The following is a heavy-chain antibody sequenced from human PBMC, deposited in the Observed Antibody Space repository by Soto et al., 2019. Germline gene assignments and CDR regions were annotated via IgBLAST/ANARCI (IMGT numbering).Heavy chain of an antibody. J-gene: IGHJ4*02. CDR1: GGTFSSYA. CDR3: VRDLDGSGSYYTDY. Sequence: ASVKVSCKASGGTFSSYAISWVRQAPGQGLEWMGGIIPIFGTANYAQKFQGRVTITADESTSTAYMELSSLRSDDTAVYYCVRDLDGSGSYYTDYWGQGTLVTVSS. V-gene: IGHV1-69*13. D-gene: IGHD3-10*01. CDR2: IIPIFGTA.